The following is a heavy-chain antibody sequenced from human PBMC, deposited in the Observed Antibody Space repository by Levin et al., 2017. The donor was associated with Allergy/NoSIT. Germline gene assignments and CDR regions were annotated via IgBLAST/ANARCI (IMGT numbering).Heavy chain of an antibody. V-gene: IGHV1-69*06. CDR1: GGTFSSYA. CDR2: IIPIFGTA. Sequence: KISCKASGGTFSSYAISWVRQAPGQGLEWMGGIIPIFGTANYAQKFQGRVTITADKSTSTAYMELSSLRSEDTAVYYCARVPSDILTGYYISGFDYWGQGTLVTVSS. J-gene: IGHJ4*02. CDR3: ARVPSDILTGYYISGFDY. D-gene: IGHD3-9*01.